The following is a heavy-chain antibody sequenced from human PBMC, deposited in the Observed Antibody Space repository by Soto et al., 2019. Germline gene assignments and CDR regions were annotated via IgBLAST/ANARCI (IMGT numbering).Heavy chain of an antibody. CDR2: INPNSGGT. D-gene: IGHD6-6*01. CDR1: GYTFTCSY. J-gene: IGHJ3*02. V-gene: IGHV1-2*04. CDR3: ARGASRAADAFDI. Sequence: ASAQVSRKASGYTFTCSYMHWVRQAPGQGLEWMGWINPNSGGTNYAQKFQGWVTMTRDTSISTAYMELGRLRSDDTAVYYCARGASRAADAFDIWGQGTMVTVSS.